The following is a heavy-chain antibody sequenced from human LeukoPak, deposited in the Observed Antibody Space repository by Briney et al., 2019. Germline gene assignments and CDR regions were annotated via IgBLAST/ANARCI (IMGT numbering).Heavy chain of an antibody. Sequence: PGRSLRLSCVASGFRFDDYNMHWVRQGPGKGLEWVSGITRDGDNTDYADSVRGRFTISRDNSNNIVYLQMNSLRADDTAVFYCAKGPESQIAATGAVAFDLWGQGTMVTVSS. V-gene: IGHV3-9*01. CDR1: GFRFDDYN. CDR3: AKGPESQIAATGAVAFDL. J-gene: IGHJ3*01. D-gene: IGHD6-13*01. CDR2: ITRDGDNT.